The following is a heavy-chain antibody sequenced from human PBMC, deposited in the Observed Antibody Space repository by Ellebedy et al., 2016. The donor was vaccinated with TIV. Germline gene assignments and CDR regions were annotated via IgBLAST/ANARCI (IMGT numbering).Heavy chain of an antibody. J-gene: IGHJ4*02. CDR3: ARGGLEPFDY. V-gene: IGHV3-74*01. D-gene: IGHD3/OR15-3a*01. Sequence: LSLTXXAYGFSFSSYWMHWVRPTPGKGLVWVSRINPEETTTTYADSVKGRFTISRDNTKNTLFLQMNSLRAEDTAVYYCARGGLEPFDYWGQGTLVTVSS. CDR2: INPEETTT. CDR1: GFSFSSYW.